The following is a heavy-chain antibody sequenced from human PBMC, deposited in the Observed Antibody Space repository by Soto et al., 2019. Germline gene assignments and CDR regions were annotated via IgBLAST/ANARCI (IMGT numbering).Heavy chain of an antibody. D-gene: IGHD6-13*01. CDR1: ASTFRSFT. CDR2: ISTNSAYI. J-gene: IGHJ5*02. Sequence: GGSLRLSSAASASTFRSFTMNCVRQAPGNRQEWVSTISTNSAYIYYTDALRGRFTISRDHAKNPLHLQINSLRAEDTAVYYCTRDASRDSSARGWFDPWGRGTMGTV. CDR3: TRDASRDSSARGWFDP. V-gene: IGHV3-21*01.